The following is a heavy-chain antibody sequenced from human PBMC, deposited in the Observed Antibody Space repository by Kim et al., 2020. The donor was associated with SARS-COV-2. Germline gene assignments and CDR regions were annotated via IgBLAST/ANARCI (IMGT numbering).Heavy chain of an antibody. V-gene: IGHV2-5*02. Sequence: SGPTLVNPTQTLTLTCTFSGFSLSTGGVGVGWIRQPPGKALEWLALIYWDDDKRYSPSLKSSLTITKDSSNNQVVLTIPNLDPVDTATYYCAHAPIRITAATFFHPWGQGTLVTVSS. CDR2: IYWDDDK. J-gene: IGHJ1*01. D-gene: IGHD6-13*01. CDR1: GFSLSTGGVG. CDR3: AHAPIRITAATFFHP.